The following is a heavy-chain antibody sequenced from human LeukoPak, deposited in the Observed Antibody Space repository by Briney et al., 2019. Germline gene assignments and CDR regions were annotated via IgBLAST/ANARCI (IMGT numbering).Heavy chain of an antibody. CDR3: ARDNGGMGATEPGEGDY. CDR2: ISYDGSNK. CDR1: GFTFSSYA. V-gene: IGHV3-30*14. Sequence: GGSLRLSCAASGFTFSSYAMHWVRQAPGKGLEWVAVISYDGSNKYYADSVKGRFTISRDNSKNTLYLQMNSLRAEDTAVYYCARDNGGMGATEPGEGDYWGQGTLVTVSS. D-gene: IGHD1-26*01. J-gene: IGHJ4*02.